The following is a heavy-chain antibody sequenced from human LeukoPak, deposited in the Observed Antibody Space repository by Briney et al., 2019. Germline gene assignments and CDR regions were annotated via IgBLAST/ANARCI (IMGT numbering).Heavy chain of an antibody. V-gene: IGHV3-23*01. CDR3: AKNGGLWVSAHWGDS. CDR1: GFTFSSYT. CDR2: ITTGGPNT. D-gene: IGHD7-27*01. Sequence: GGSLRLSCTASGFTFSSYTMSWVRQAPGKGLKWVSTITTGGPNTYYADSVKGRFTVSRDDSKNTLYLQMNSLRAEDTAAYYWAKNGGLWVSAHWGDSWGRGTLVTVSS. J-gene: IGHJ4*02.